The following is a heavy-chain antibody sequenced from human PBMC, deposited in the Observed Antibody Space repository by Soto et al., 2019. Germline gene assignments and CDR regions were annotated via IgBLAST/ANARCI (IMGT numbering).Heavy chain of an antibody. J-gene: IGHJ6*02. CDR3: VRGLYLKYGLDV. CDR2: ISGSGGST. D-gene: IGHD3-16*02. CDR1: GFTFSSYA. V-gene: IGHV3-23*01. Sequence: GGSLRLSCAASGFTFSSYAMSWVRQAPGKGLEWVSAISGSGGSTYYADSVKGRFTISRDNANNTLYMQMNSLRAEDTAVYYFVRGLYLKYGLDVWCQAVTVSVS.